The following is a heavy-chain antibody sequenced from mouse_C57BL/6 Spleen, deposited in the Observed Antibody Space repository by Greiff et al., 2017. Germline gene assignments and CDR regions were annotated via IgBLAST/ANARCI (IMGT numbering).Heavy chain of an antibody. CDR3: AKGYDYDAMDY. V-gene: IGHV1-59*01. CDR1: GYTFTSYW. J-gene: IGHJ4*01. Sequence: QVHVKQPGAELVRPGTSVKLSCKASGYTFTSYWMHWVKQRPGQGLEWIGVIDPSDSYTNYNQKFKGKAPLTVDTSSSTAYMQLSSLTSEDSAVYYCAKGYDYDAMDYWGQGTSVTVSS. CDR2: IDPSDSYT.